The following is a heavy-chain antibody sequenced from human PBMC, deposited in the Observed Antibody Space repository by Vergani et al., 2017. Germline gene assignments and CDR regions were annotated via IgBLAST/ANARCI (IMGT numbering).Heavy chain of an antibody. CDR3: ARDYYDSSGYYWAIFDY. CDR1: GGSISSSNW. D-gene: IGHD3-22*01. Sequence: QVQLQESGPGLVKPSGTLSLTCAVSGGSISSSNWWSWVRQPPGKGLEWIGEIYHSGSTNYNPSLKSRVTISVDKSKNQFSLKLSSVTAADTAVYYWARDYYDSSGYYWAIFDYWGQGTLVTVSS. CDR2: IYHSGST. V-gene: IGHV4-4*02. J-gene: IGHJ4*02.